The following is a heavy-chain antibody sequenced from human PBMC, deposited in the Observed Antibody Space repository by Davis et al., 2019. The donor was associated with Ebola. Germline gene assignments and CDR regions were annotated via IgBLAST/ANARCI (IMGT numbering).Heavy chain of an antibody. J-gene: IGHJ5*02. Sequence: SETLSLTCAVYGGSFSGYYWSWIRQPPGKGLEWIGEINHSGSTNYNPSLKSRVTISVDTSKNQFSLKLSSVTAADTAGYYCARARAYNWFDPWGQGTLVTVSS. V-gene: IGHV4-34*01. CDR3: ARARAYNWFDP. CDR2: INHSGST. CDR1: GGSFSGYY.